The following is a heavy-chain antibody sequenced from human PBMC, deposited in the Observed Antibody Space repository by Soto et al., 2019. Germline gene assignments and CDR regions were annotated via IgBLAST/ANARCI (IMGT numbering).Heavy chain of an antibody. CDR1: GFTFSNYG. Sequence: QVQLVESGGGVVQPGRSLRLSCAASGFTFSNYGMHWVRQAPGKGLEWVAVISYDGRDKHYLDSVKGRFTVSRDNSKNTLYLQMNSLRTEDTAVYYCFKEKRGYSYGEHWGQGTLVTVS. CDR3: FKEKRGYSYGEH. CDR2: ISYDGRDK. D-gene: IGHD5-18*01. J-gene: IGHJ4*02. V-gene: IGHV3-30*18.